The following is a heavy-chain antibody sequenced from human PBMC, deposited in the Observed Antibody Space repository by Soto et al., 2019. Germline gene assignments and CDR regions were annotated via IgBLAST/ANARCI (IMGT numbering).Heavy chain of an antibody. J-gene: IGHJ3*02. V-gene: IGHV5-51*03. D-gene: IGHD6-25*01. CDR1: GYSFTSYW. Sequence: EVQLVQSGAEVKKPGESLKISCKGSGYSFTSYWIGWVRQMPGKGLEWMGIIYHGDSDTRYSSSFEGQVTISADKSISTADLQWSSLKASDTAMYYCARLERLVRPDAFDIWGQGTMVTVSS. CDR3: ARLERLVRPDAFDI. CDR2: IYHGDSDT.